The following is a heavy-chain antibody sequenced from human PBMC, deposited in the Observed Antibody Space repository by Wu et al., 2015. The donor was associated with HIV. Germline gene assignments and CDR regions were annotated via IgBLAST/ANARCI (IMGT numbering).Heavy chain of an antibody. J-gene: IGHJ4*02. CDR3: ASPRSPGFSSAWPTYFDY. V-gene: IGHV1-69*05. CDR2: IIPLFGTT. Sequence: QVQLVQSGAEVKKPGSSVKVSCKTSGGGFNSYAVNWVRQAPGQGLEWMGGIIPLFGTTEYAQLFQGRVTITTDESTSTAYMRLSSLRSEDTAVYFCASPRSPGFSSAWPTYFDYWGQGTLVTVSS. D-gene: IGHD6-19*01. CDR1: GGGFNSYA.